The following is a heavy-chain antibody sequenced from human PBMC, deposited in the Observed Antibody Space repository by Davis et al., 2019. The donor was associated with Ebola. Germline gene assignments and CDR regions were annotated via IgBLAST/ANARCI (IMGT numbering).Heavy chain of an antibody. Sequence: GESLKISCAASGFTVSSNYMSWVRQAPGKGLEWVSVIYSGGSTYYADSVKGRFTISRDNSKNTLYLQMNSLRAEDTAVYYCARAPYSSSFNWFDPWGQGTLVTVSS. CDR1: GFTVSSNY. V-gene: IGHV3-53*01. CDR3: ARAPYSSSFNWFDP. J-gene: IGHJ5*02. CDR2: IYSGGST. D-gene: IGHD6-6*01.